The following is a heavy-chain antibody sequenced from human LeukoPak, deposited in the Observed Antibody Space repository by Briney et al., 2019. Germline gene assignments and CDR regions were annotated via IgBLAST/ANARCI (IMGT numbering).Heavy chain of an antibody. CDR1: GYTFTSYD. CDR2: MNPNSGNT. J-gene: IGHJ4*02. CDR3: ARGPIAVAGHFDY. D-gene: IGHD6-19*01. Sequence: ASVKVSCKASGYTFTSYDINWVRQANGQGLEWMGWMNPNSGNTGYAQKFQGRVTMTRNTSISTAYMELSSLRSEDTAVYYCARGPIAVAGHFDYWGQGTLVTLSS. V-gene: IGHV1-8*01.